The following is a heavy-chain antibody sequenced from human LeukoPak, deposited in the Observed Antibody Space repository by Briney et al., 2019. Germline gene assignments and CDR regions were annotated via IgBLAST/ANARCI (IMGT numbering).Heavy chain of an antibody. V-gene: IGHV3-23*01. CDR3: AKVSQIYCSSTSCYNDY. CDR2: ISGSGGST. Sequence: GGSLRLSCAVSGFTFSSYAMSWVRQAPGKGLEWVSAISGSGGSTYYADSVKGRFTISRDNSKNTLYLQMNSLRAEDTAVYYCAKVSQIYCSSTSCYNDYWGQGTLVTVSS. J-gene: IGHJ4*02. D-gene: IGHD2-2*02. CDR1: GFTFSSYA.